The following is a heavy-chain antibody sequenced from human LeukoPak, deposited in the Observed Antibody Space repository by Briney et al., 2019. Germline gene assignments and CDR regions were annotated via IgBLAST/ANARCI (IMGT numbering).Heavy chain of an antibody. CDR3: ARGGWSFNWFDP. CDR2: MNPNSGNT. D-gene: IGHD6-19*01. Sequence: ASVNVSCKASGYTFTSYDINWVRQATGQGLEWMGWMNPNSGNTGYAQKFQGRVTMTRNTSISIAYMELSSLRSEDTAVYYCARGGWSFNWFDPWGQGTLVTVSS. V-gene: IGHV1-8*01. J-gene: IGHJ5*02. CDR1: GYTFTSYD.